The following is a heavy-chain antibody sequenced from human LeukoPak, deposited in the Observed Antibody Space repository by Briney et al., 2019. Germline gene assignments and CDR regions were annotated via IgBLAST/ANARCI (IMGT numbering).Heavy chain of an antibody. CDR1: GGSISSGGYY. V-gene: IGHV4-31*03. D-gene: IGHD2-15*01. Sequence: PSETLSLTCTVSGGSISSGGYYWNWIRQHPGKGLEWIGYIYYSGSTDYNPSLKSRLVLSVDASKNQLSLKLSSVTAADTAVYYCAREYHGAANAFDIWGQGTMVTVSS. J-gene: IGHJ3*02. CDR2: IYYSGST. CDR3: AREYHGAANAFDI.